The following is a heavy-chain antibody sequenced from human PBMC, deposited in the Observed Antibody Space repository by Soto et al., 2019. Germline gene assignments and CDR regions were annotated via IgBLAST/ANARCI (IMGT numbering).Heavy chain of an antibody. CDR3: VRGPHRAASGAH. D-gene: IGHD6-13*01. CDR2: IKEDGSET. J-gene: IGHJ4*02. Sequence: EVQWVESGGGLVQPGGSLRLSCAASGFTFYSYWMSWVRQAPGRGLEWLANIKEDGSETSYVDSVKGRFTISRDNAEKSLFLQMNSLTVEDTAVYYCVRGPHRAASGAHCGQGTLVTVSP. V-gene: IGHV3-7*05. CDR1: GFTFYSYW.